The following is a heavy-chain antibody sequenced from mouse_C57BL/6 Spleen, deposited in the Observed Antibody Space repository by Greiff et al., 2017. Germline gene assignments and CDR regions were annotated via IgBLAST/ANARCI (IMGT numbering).Heavy chain of an antibody. Sequence: EVKLVESGGGLVQPGESLKLSCESNEYEFPSHDMSWVRKTPEKRLELVAAINSDGGSTYYPDTMERRFIISRDNTKKALYLQMSSLGSEDTALYYCARNDYDGYFGVWGTGTTVTVSS. CDR2: INSDGGST. CDR1: EYEFPSHD. CDR3: ARNDYDGYFGV. V-gene: IGHV5-2*01. J-gene: IGHJ1*03. D-gene: IGHD2-4*01.